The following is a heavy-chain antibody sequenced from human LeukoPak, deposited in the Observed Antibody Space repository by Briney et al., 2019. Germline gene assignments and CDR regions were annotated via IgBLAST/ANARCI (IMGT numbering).Heavy chain of an antibody. CDR1: GYTFTSYA. J-gene: IGHJ4*02. CDR3: ARDRYSGTD. CDR2: ISAGNGNT. D-gene: IGHD1-26*01. Sequence: GASVKVSCKASGYTFTSYAIHWVRQAPGQRLEWMGWISAGNGNTKYSQNFQGRVTFISNTSATTAFMELSSLRSEDTAVYYCARDRYSGTDWGQGTLVTVSS. V-gene: IGHV1-3*01.